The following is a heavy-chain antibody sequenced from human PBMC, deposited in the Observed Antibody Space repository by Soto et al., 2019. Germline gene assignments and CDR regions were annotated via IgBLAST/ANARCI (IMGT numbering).Heavy chain of an antibody. CDR1: GYTFTSYY. CDR2: INPSGGST. CDR3: ARDFSWNGGVIAVNWFDP. V-gene: IGHV1-46*01. Sequence: QVQLVQSGAEVKKPGASVKVSCKASGYTFTSYYMHWVRQAPGQGLEWMGIINPSGGSTSYAQKFQGRVTMTRDTSTSTVYMELSSLRSEDTAVYYCARDFSWNGGVIAVNWFDPWGQGTLVTVSS. J-gene: IGHJ5*02. D-gene: IGHD3-16*02.